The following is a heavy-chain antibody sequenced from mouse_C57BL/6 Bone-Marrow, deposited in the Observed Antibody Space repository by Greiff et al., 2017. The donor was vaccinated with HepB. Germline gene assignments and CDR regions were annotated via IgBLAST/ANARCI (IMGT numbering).Heavy chain of an antibody. J-gene: IGHJ3*01. Sequence: VQLQQPGAELVKPGASVKLSCKASGYTFTSYWMHWVKQRPGRGLEWIGWIDPNSGGTKYNEKFKSKATLTVDKPSSTAYMQLSSLTSEDSAVYYCARSGAPYDGYYAWFAYWGQGTLVTVSA. D-gene: IGHD2-3*01. V-gene: IGHV1-72*01. CDR2: IDPNSGGT. CDR3: ARSGAPYDGYYAWFAY. CDR1: GYTFTSYW.